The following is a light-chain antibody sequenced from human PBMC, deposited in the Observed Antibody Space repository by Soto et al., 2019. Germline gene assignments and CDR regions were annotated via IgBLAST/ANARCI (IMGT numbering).Light chain of an antibody. J-gene: IGLJ3*02. Sequence: QSALTQPPSASGSPGQSVTISCTGTSSDVGAYNYVSWYQQHAGKAPKLVIYEVTKRPSGVPDRFSGSKSANTASLTVSGLQAEEEADYYCSSFASRNPLVFGGGTKLTVL. CDR2: EVT. CDR1: SSDVGAYNY. CDR3: SSFASRNPLV. V-gene: IGLV2-8*01.